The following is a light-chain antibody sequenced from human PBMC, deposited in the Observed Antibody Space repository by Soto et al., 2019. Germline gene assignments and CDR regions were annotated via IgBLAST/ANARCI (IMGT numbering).Light chain of an antibody. Sequence: EIVLAQSPVTLSLSPGERATLSCRASQSVSSYLAWYQQKPGQPPRLLIYDASNRAPGIPARFSGSGSGTDFTLTISSLEPEDFAVYYCQQRSDWPSTTFGQGTRLEIK. CDR3: QQRSDWPSTT. J-gene: IGKJ5*01. CDR1: QSVSSY. V-gene: IGKV3-11*01. CDR2: DAS.